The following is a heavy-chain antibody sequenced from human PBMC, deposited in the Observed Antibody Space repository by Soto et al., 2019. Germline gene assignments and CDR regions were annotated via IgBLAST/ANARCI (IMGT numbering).Heavy chain of an antibody. J-gene: IGHJ4*02. CDR1: GDSVSTNSAA. D-gene: IGHD6-19*01. CDR3: ARELRRGSVWYLTDS. CDR2: TYYRSKWFN. V-gene: IGHV6-1*01. Sequence: SQTLSLTCAISGDSVSTNSAASNWNRQSPSRGLEWLGRTYYRSKWFNDYAVSVKSRITINPDTSKNQFSLNLNSLTPEDTAVYYCARELRRGSVWYLTDSWGQGTLVTVSS.